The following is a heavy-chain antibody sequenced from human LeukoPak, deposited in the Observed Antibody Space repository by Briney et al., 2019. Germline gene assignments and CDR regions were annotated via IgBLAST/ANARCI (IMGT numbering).Heavy chain of an antibody. J-gene: IGHJ4*02. CDR2: ISYDGSNK. V-gene: IGHV3-30-3*01. D-gene: IGHD3-10*01. Sequence: GGSLRLSCAASGFTFSSYAMHWVSQAPGKGLEWVAVISYDGSNKYYADSVKGRFTISRDNSKNTLYLQMNSLRAEDTAVYYCAREWFGELLLGYWGQGTLVTVSS. CDR1: GFTFSSYA. CDR3: AREWFGELLLGY.